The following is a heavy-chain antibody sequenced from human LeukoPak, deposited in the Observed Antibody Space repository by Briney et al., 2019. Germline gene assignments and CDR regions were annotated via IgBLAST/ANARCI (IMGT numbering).Heavy chain of an antibody. CDR3: ARDGCSSTSCYPYYYYGMDV. J-gene: IGHJ6*02. CDR1: GYRFTSYW. D-gene: IGHD2-2*01. V-gene: IGHV5-51*01. CDR2: IYPGDSDT. Sequence: GESLKISCKGSGYRFTSYWIGWVRQMPGKGLEWMGIIYPGDSDTRYSPSFQGQVTISADKSISTAYLQWSSLKASDTAMYYCARDGCSSTSCYPYYYYGMDVWGQGTTVTVSS.